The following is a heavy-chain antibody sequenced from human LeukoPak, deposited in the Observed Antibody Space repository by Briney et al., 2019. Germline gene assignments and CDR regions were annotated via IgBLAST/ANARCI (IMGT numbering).Heavy chain of an antibody. CDR2: IFYSGST. J-gene: IGHJ4*02. Sequence: PSETLSLTCTVSGXSISSYYWSWIRQPPGKGLEWIGYIFYSGSTNYSPSLKSRVTISVDTSKNQFSLKLNSVTAADTAVYYCARKSGSYDYWGQGTLVTVSS. CDR1: GXSISSYY. D-gene: IGHD1-26*01. V-gene: IGHV4-59*01. CDR3: ARKSGSYDY.